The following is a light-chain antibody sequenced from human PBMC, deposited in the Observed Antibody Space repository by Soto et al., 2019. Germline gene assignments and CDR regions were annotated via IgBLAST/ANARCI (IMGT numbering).Light chain of an antibody. CDR1: QSVSSY. J-gene: IGKJ5*01. V-gene: IGKV3-11*01. CDR2: DAS. CDR3: QHRSSWPIT. Sequence: EIVLTQSPATLSLSPGERATLSCRASQSVSSYLAWYQQKPGQAPRLLIYDASNRATGIPARFSGSGSGTDFTLTISSPEPEDSAVYYCQHRSSWPITFGQGARLEIK.